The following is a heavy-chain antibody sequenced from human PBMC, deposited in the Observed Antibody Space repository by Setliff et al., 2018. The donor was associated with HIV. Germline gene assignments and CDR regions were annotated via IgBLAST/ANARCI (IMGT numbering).Heavy chain of an antibody. J-gene: IGHJ4*02. CDR2: IGRDGTVA. CDR3: GRDVHDLAADN. D-gene: IGHD6-13*01. V-gene: IGHV3-74*01. CDR1: GFTFSDYW. Sequence: AGGSLRLSCTASGFTFSDYWMHWVRRGPGRGLEWVSRIGRDGTVANYADSVKGRFTISRDNARNTLFLQMNSLGVEDTALYYCGRDVHDLAADNWGRGTLVTVSS.